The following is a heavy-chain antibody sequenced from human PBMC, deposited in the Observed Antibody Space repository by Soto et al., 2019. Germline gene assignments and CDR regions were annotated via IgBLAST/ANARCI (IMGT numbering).Heavy chain of an antibody. CDR3: ARAPEEPLEWLHREYYFDY. Sequence: EVQLVETGGGLIQPGGSLRLSCAASGFTVSSNYMSWVRQAPGKGLEWDSVIYSGGSTYYADSVKGRFTISRENSKNTLYLQMNSLRADDTVVYYCARAPEEPLEWLHREYYFDYWGQGTLVTVSS. CDR2: IYSGGST. D-gene: IGHD3-3*01. J-gene: IGHJ4*02. V-gene: IGHV3-53*02. CDR1: GFTVSSNY.